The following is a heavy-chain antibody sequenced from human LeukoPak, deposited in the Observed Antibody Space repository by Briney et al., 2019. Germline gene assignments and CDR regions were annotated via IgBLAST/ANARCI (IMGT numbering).Heavy chain of an antibody. D-gene: IGHD3-22*01. Sequence: QAGGSLRLSCAASGFTFSSYSMNWVRQAPGKGLEWVAVISYDGSNKYYADSVKGRFTISRDNSKNTLYLQMNSLRAEDTAVYYCARSVRVYDSSGGGDIWGQGTMVTVSS. CDR1: GFTFSSYS. CDR3: ARSVRVYDSSGGGDI. V-gene: IGHV3-30*03. J-gene: IGHJ3*02. CDR2: ISYDGSNK.